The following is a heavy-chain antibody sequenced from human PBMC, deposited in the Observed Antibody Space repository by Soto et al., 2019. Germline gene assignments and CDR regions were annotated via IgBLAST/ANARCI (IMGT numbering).Heavy chain of an antibody. D-gene: IGHD1-26*01. J-gene: IGHJ4*02. Sequence: QVQLQESGPGLVKHSETLSLTCTVSGGSISSYYWSWIRQPPGKGLEWIGYIYYSGSTNYNPSLKSRVTISVDRSKNQFSLKLSSVTAADTAVYYCARRYGGNFDYWGQGTLVTVPS. V-gene: IGHV4-59*01. CDR2: IYYSGST. CDR1: GGSISSYY. CDR3: ARRYGGNFDY.